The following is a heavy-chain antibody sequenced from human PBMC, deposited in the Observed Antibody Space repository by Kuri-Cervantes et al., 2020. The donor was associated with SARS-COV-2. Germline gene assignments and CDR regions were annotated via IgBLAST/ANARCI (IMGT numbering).Heavy chain of an antibody. CDR3: AQDVSQLGRACRY. D-gene: IGHD6-6*01. V-gene: IGHV3-23*01. Sequence: GESLKISCAASGSSSSSYAMSWVRQAPGKGLEWVSAISGSGDNTYYADSVKGRFTISRDNSQNTVYLQMNSLRGEDTALYYCAQDVSQLGRACRYWGQGTLVTVSS. J-gene: IGHJ4*02. CDR2: ISGSGDNT. CDR1: GSSSSSYA.